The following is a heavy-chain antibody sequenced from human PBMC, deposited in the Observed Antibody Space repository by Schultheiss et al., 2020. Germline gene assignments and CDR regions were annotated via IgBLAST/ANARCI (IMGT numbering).Heavy chain of an antibody. V-gene: IGHV4-30-4*01. Sequence: SETLSLTCTVSGGSISSGDYYWSWIRQPPGKGLEWIGYIYYSGSTYYNPSLKSRVTISVDTSKNQFSLKLSSVTAADTAVYYCARGGITYGDKRDAFDVWGQGTMVTVSS. J-gene: IGHJ3*01. CDR2: IYYSGST. CDR3: ARGGITYGDKRDAFDV. D-gene: IGHD4-17*01. CDR1: GGSISSGDYY.